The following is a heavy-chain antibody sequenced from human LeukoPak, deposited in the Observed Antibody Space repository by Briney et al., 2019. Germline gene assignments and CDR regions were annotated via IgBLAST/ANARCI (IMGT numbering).Heavy chain of an antibody. CDR2: IGTAGDT. Sequence: PGGSLRLPCAASGFTFSSYDMHWVRQATGKGLEWVSAIGTAGDTYYPGSVKGRFTISRENAKNSLYLQMNSLRAGDTAVYYCARELAPGDAFDIWGQGTMVTVSS. J-gene: IGHJ3*02. CDR3: ARELAPGDAFDI. D-gene: IGHD1-1*01. CDR1: GFTFSSYD. V-gene: IGHV3-13*01.